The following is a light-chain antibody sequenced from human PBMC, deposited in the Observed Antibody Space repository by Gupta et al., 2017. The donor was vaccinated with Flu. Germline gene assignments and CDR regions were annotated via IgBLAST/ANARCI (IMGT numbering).Light chain of an antibody. CDR3: QSFDDSLGGWRI. J-gene: IGLJ2*01. CDR2: GDV. V-gene: IGLV1-40*01. Sequence: QSVLTQPPSVSGAPGQTVTISCTGTSSNIGAGHQVHWYQQLPGSPPKLLIYGDVVRPSGIADRFSGSNSGTTATLAIAGLQVEDEADYYGQSFDDSLGGWRIFGGGTKLTVL. CDR1: SSNIGAGHQ.